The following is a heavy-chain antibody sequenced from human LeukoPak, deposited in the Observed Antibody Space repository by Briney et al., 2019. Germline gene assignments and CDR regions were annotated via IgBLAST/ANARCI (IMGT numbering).Heavy chain of an antibody. CDR3: ARGASSGGGAFDI. V-gene: IGHV1-2*02. D-gene: IGHD6-25*01. Sequence: ASVKVSCKASGYTFTSYYMHWVRQAPGQGLEWMGWINPNSGGTNYAQKFQGRVTMTRDTSISTAYMELSSLRSEDTAVYYCARGASSGGGAFDIWGQGTMVTVSS. CDR1: GYTFTSYY. CDR2: INPNSGGT. J-gene: IGHJ3*02.